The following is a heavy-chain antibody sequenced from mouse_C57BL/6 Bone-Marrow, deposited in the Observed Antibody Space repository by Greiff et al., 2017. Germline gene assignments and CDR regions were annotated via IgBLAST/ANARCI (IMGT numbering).Heavy chain of an antibody. CDR1: GFSLTSYG. J-gene: IGHJ1*03. CDR2: LWSGGST. CDR3: ARQLRLRYVDV. V-gene: IGHV2-2*01. D-gene: IGHD3-2*02. Sequence: QVQLKESGPGLVQPSQSLSITCTVSGFSLTSYGVHWVRQSPGKGLEWLGVLWSGGSTDYNAAFISRLSISKDNSKSQVFFKMNSLQADDTAIYYCARQLRLRYVDVWGTGTTVTVSS.